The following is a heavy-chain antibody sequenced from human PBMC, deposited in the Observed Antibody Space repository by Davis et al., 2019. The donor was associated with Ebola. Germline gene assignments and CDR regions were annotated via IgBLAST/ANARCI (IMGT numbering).Heavy chain of an antibody. J-gene: IGHJ4*02. D-gene: IGHD3-22*01. CDR2: ISAYNGNT. V-gene: IGHV1-18*01. CDR3: ARDVVQYYYDSSGYSIRNKHFDY. Sequence: AASVKVSCKASGYTFTSYGISWVRQAPGQGLERMGWISAYNGNTNYAQKLQGRVTMTTDTSTSTAYMELRSLRSDDTAVYYCARDVVQYYYDSSGYSIRNKHFDYWGQGTLVTVSS. CDR1: GYTFTSYG.